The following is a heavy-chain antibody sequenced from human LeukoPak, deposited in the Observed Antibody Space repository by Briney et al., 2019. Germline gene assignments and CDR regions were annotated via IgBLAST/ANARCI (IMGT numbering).Heavy chain of an antibody. V-gene: IGHV3-9*02. CDR3: AKDMNSYGSGSSYNPWGPFDS. CDR2: FAWNSGNT. D-gene: IGHD3-10*01. CDR1: GVTSDNYA. J-gene: IGHJ4*02. Sequence: GRSLRLSCAASGVTSDNYAMHWVRQAPGQGLKYCTGFAWNSGNTGFADSVKGRFTISRDNAENSLYLQMNSLTPEDTAFYFCAKDMNSYGSGSSYNPWGPFDSWGQGTLVTVSS.